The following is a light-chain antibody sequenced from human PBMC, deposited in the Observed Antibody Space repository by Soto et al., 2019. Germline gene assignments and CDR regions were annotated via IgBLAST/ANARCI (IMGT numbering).Light chain of an antibody. CDR2: EVT. V-gene: IGLV2-23*02. CDR3: CSYAGSSTSV. Sequence: QSALTQPASVSGSPGQSITISCTGTSSDVGSYNLVSWYQQHPGKAPKLMISEVTKRPSGVSNRFSGSKSGNTASPTISGLQAEDEADYYCCSYAGSSTSVFGTGTKVTVL. CDR1: SSDVGSYNL. J-gene: IGLJ1*01.